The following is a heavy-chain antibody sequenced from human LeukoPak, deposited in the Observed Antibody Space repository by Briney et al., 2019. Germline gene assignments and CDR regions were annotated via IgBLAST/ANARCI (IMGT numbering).Heavy chain of an antibody. CDR1: GFTFSSYG. Sequence: GGSLRLSCAASGFTFSSYGMHWVRQAPGKGLEWVAVISYDGSNKYYADSVKGRFTISRDDSKNTLYLQMNSLRAEVTAVYYCARDGRLRVLYYWGQGTLVTVSS. CDR3: ARDGRLRVLYY. CDR2: ISYDGSNK. J-gene: IGHJ4*02. V-gene: IGHV3-30*03. D-gene: IGHD5-12*01.